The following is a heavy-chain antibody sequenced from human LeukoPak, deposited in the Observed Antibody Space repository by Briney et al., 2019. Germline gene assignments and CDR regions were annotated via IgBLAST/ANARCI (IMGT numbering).Heavy chain of an antibody. Sequence: GGPLRLSCAASGFTFSSYSMNWVRQAPGKGLEWASSISSSSSYIYYADSVKGRFTISRDNAKNSLYLQMNSLRAEDTAVYYCARDDYGDPGYFDYWGQGTLVTVSS. D-gene: IGHD4-17*01. CDR3: ARDDYGDPGYFDY. CDR2: ISSSSSYI. J-gene: IGHJ4*02. V-gene: IGHV3-21*01. CDR1: GFTFSSYS.